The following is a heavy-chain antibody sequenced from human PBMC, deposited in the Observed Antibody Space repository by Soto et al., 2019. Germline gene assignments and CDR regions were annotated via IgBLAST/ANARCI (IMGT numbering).Heavy chain of an antibody. D-gene: IGHD3-3*01. J-gene: IGHJ4*02. Sequence: SETLSLTYTVSGDSINNYYGSWIRQPPGKALEWIGYIYYIGSTNYNPSLKSRVTISVDTSKNQFSLKLNSVTTADTAVYYCARGREWLSIDFDYWGQGTPVTVSS. CDR3: ARGREWLSIDFDY. CDR1: GDSINNYY. V-gene: IGHV4-59*01. CDR2: IYYIGST.